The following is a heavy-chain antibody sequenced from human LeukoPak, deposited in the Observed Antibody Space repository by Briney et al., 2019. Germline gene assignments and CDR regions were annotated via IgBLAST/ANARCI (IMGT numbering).Heavy chain of an antibody. Sequence: PSETLSLTCTVSGGSISSHYWSWIRQPPGKAMEWIGYIYYSGSTNYNPSLKSRVTISVDTSKNQFSLKLSSVTAADTAVYYCARQLERRPPGAFDIWGQGTMVTVSS. CDR2: IYYSGST. D-gene: IGHD1-1*01. J-gene: IGHJ3*02. CDR1: GGSISSHY. CDR3: ARQLERRPPGAFDI. V-gene: IGHV4-59*11.